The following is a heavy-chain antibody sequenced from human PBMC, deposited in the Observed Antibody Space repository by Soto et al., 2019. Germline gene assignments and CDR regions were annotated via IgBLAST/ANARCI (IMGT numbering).Heavy chain of an antibody. CDR3: ARAWNSRYWGWFDP. J-gene: IGHJ5*02. CDR1: GGSFSGYY. Sequence: SETLSLTCAVYGGSFSGYYWSWIRQPPGKGLEWIGEINHSGSTNYNPSLKSRVTISVDTSKNQFSLKLSSVTTADTAVYYCARAWNSRYWGWFDPWGQGTLVTVSS. V-gene: IGHV4-34*01. D-gene: IGHD1-7*01. CDR2: INHSGST.